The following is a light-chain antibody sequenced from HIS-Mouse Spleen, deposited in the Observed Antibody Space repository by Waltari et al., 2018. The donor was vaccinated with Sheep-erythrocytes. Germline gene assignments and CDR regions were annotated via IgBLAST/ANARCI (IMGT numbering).Light chain of an antibody. CDR1: SSDVGGYNY. CDR3: CSYAGSYNHV. CDR2: DVS. Sequence: QSALTQPRSVSGSPGQSVTISCTGTSSDVGGYNYVSWYQQHPGKAPKLMIYDVSKRASGFPERFSGSKSGNTASLTISGLQAEDEADYYCCSYAGSYNHVFATGTKVTVL. V-gene: IGLV2-11*01. J-gene: IGLJ1*01.